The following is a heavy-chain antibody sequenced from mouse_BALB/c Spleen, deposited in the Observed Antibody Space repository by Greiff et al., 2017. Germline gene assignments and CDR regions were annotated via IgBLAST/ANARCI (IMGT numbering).Heavy chain of an antibody. J-gene: IGHJ3*01. V-gene: IGHV2-9*02. D-gene: IGHD2-1*01. CDR2: IWAGGST. CDR3: ARDSETYGNYRRFAY. Sequence: VQLQQSGPGLVAPSQSLSITCTVSGFSLTSYGVHWVRQPPGKGLEWLGVIWAGGSTNYNSALMSRLSISKDNSKSQVFLKMNSLQTDDTAMYYCARDSETYGNYRRFAYWGQGTLVTVSA. CDR1: GFSLTSYG.